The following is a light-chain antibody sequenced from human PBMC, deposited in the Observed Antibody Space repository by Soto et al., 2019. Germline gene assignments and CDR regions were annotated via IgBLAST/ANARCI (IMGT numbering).Light chain of an antibody. J-gene: IGLJ2*01. CDR2: EVR. V-gene: IGLV2-23*02. CDR3: CSYAGSSTFV. CDR1: SSDVGGYNH. Sequence: QSALTQPASVSGSPGQSITISCTGTSSDVGGYNHVSWYQQHPGKAPKLIIYEVRNRPSGVSNRLSGSKSGNTASLTISGLQADDEADYYCCSYAGSSTFVFGGGTKVTVL.